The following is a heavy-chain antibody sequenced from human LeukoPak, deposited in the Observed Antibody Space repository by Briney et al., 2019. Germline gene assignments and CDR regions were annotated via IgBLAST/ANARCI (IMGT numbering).Heavy chain of an antibody. V-gene: IGHV3-66*01. CDR1: GFTFSSYW. CDR3: ARGGLDGYTLDY. CDR2: IYSGGST. D-gene: IGHD5-24*01. Sequence: GGSLRLSCAAPGFTFSSYWMSWVRQAPGKGLEWVSVIYSGGSTYYADSVKGGFTISRDNSKNTLYLQMNSLRAEDTAVYYCARGGLDGYTLDYWGQGTLVTVSS. J-gene: IGHJ4*02.